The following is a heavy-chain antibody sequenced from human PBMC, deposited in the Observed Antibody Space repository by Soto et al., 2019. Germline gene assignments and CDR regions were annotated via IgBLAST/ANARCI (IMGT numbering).Heavy chain of an antibody. V-gene: IGHV4-31*03. CDR2: ISSSGST. D-gene: IGHD2-21*02. Sequence: SETLSLTCTVSGDSIGGVGYWSWIRQFPGGGLEWIGCISSSGSTYYNPALNNRISLSLDTSQNQFSLKLLSVTAADTAIYYCARSGVTGIVIPSHWLDPWGQGTLVTVSS. J-gene: IGHJ5*02. CDR1: GDSIGGVGY. CDR3: ARSGVTGIVIPSHWLDP.